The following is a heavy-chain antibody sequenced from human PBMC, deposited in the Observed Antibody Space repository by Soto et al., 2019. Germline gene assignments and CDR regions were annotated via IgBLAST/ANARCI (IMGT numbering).Heavy chain of an antibody. Sequence: GGSLRLSCAASGFTFSSYAMHWVRQAPGKGLEWVAVISYDGSNKYYADSVKGRFTISRDNSKNTLYLQMNSLRAEDTAVYYCARDVSPGFDYWGQGTLVTGSS. CDR3: ARDVSPGFDY. V-gene: IGHV3-30*01. J-gene: IGHJ4*02. CDR1: GFTFSSYA. CDR2: ISYDGSNK.